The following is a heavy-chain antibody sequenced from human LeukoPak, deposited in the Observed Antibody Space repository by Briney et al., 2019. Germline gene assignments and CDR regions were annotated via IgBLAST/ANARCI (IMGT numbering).Heavy chain of an antibody. J-gene: IGHJ5*02. CDR3: ASAGGPGSWLDP. D-gene: IGHD1-26*01. CDR1: GVTFSRYW. Sequence: GGSLRLSCAASGVTFSRYWRHWVRQAPGKGLVWVSRINSDGSGTRYADSVKGQLTLSRNNANNALYLQNTRLRAEDTDVYDCASAGGPGSWLDPWGQGTLVTVSS. CDR2: INSDGSGT. V-gene: IGHV3-74*01.